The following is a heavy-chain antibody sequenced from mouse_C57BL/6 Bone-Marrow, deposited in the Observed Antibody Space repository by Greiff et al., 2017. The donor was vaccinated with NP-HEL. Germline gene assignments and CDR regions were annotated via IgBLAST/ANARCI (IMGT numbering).Heavy chain of an antibody. CDR2: IYPRSGNT. CDR3: ARWLLPYAMDY. CDR1: GYTFTSYG. V-gene: IGHV1-81*01. D-gene: IGHD2-3*01. J-gene: IGHJ4*01. Sequence: VQLQESGAELARPGASVKLSCKTSGYTFTSYGISWVKQRTGQGLEWIGEIYPRSGNTYYNEKFKGKATLTADKSSSTAYMELRSLTSEDSAVYFCARWLLPYAMDYWGQGTSVTVSS.